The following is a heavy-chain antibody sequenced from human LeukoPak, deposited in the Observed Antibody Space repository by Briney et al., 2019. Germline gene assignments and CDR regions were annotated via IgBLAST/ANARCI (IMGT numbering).Heavy chain of an antibody. CDR1: GYTFTSYD. D-gene: IGHD4-23*01. V-gene: IGHV1-8*01. CDR2: MNPNSGNT. Sequence: SVKASCKASGYTFTSYDINWVRQATGQGREWMGWMNPNSGNTGYAQKLQGRVTMTRNTSISTAYMELSSLRSEDTAVYYCARGRVRWTLRYYYYGMDVWGQGTTVTVSS. J-gene: IGHJ6*02. CDR3: ARGRVRWTLRYYYYGMDV.